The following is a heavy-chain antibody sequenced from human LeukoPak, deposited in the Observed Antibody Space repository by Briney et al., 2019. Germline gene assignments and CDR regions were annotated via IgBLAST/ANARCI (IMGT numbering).Heavy chain of an antibody. CDR3: ARGPKIAVAAWGYYYYGMDV. V-gene: IGHV4-34*01. D-gene: IGHD6-19*01. Sequence: TSETLSLTCAVYGGSFSGYYWSWIRQPPGKGLEWIGEINHSGSTNYNPSLKSRVTISVDTSKNQFSLKLSSVTAADTAVYYCARGPKIAVAAWGYYYYGMDVWGQGTTVTVSS. CDR2: INHSGST. CDR1: GGSFSGYY. J-gene: IGHJ6*02.